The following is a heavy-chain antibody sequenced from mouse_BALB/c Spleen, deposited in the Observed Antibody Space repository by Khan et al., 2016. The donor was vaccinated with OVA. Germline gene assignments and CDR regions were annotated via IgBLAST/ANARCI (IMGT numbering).Heavy chain of an antibody. CDR3: ARGGRPFAY. V-gene: IGHV2-2*02. D-gene: IGHD2-12*01. CDR1: DFSLSNYG. CDR2: IWSGGST. Sequence: QVQLKESGPGLVQPSQSLSITCTVSDFSLSNYGVHWVRQSPGKGLEWLGVIWSGGSTDFNAAFISRLSISKDNSKSQVFFKLNSLQTNDSAIYYCARGGRPFAYWGQGTLVTVSA. J-gene: IGHJ3*01.